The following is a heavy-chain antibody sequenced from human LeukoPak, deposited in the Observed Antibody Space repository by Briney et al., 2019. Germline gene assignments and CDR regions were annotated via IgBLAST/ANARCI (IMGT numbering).Heavy chain of an antibody. CDR1: GFTFSSYS. Sequence: GGSLRLSCAASGFTFSSYSMNWVRQAPGKGLEWVSSIIVSSNYIYYADSVKGRFTISRDNAKSSLFLQMNSLRAGDTAVYYCARGNPVMYYFDYWGQGTLVTVSS. CDR2: IIVSSNYI. CDR3: ARGNPVMYYFDY. D-gene: IGHD3-16*01. V-gene: IGHV3-21*01. J-gene: IGHJ4*02.